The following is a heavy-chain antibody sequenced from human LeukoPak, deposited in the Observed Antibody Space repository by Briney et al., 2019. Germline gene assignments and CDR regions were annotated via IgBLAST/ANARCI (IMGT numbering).Heavy chain of an antibody. Sequence: SETLSLTCTVSGGSISSYYWSWIRQPAGKGMEWIGRIYTSGSTNYNPSVKSGVTMSVDTSKNQFSLKLSSVTAADTAVYYCARSTVITTDDVFDIWGQGTMVTVSS. CDR2: IYTSGST. J-gene: IGHJ3*02. D-gene: IGHD4-17*01. V-gene: IGHV4-4*07. CDR3: ARSTVITTDDVFDI. CDR1: GGSISSYY.